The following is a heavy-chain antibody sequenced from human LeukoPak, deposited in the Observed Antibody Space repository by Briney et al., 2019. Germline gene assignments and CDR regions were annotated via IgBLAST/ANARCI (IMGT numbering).Heavy chain of an antibody. Sequence: ASVKVSCKASGYTFTSYGISWVRQAPGQGLEWMGWISAYNGNTNYAQKPQGRVTMTTDTSTSTAYMELRSRRSDDTAVYYCARDTQIAAAGIAAGYWGQGTLVTVSS. J-gene: IGHJ4*02. CDR3: ARDTQIAAAGIAAGY. D-gene: IGHD6-13*01. CDR2: ISAYNGNT. CDR1: GYTFTSYG. V-gene: IGHV1-18*04.